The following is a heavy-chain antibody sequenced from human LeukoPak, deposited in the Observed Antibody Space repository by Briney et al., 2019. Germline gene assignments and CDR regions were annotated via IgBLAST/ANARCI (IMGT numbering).Heavy chain of an antibody. CDR2: IRQDGSEK. D-gene: IGHD1-26*01. Sequence: GGSLRLSCAASGFTFSTNWMTWVRQAPGKGLEWVANIRQDGSEKFYVDSVKGRFTISRDNAKNTLSLQMNGLRAEDTAVYYCARVGGSNAFDIWGQGTMVIVSS. J-gene: IGHJ3*02. CDR3: ARVGGSNAFDI. V-gene: IGHV3-7*02. CDR1: GFTFSTNW.